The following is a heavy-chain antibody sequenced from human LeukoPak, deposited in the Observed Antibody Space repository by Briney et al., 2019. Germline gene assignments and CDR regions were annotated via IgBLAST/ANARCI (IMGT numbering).Heavy chain of an antibody. V-gene: IGHV3-66*01. D-gene: IGHD3-10*01. CDR3: ARVCITIQYGMDV. J-gene: IGHJ6*02. CDR2: IYSGGST. CDR1: GFTVSSNY. Sequence: GGSLRLSCAASGFTVSSNYMSWVRQAPGKGLEWVSVIYSGGSTYYADSVKGRFTISRDNSKNTLYLQMNSLRAEDTAVYYCARVCITIQYGMDVWGQGTTVTVSS.